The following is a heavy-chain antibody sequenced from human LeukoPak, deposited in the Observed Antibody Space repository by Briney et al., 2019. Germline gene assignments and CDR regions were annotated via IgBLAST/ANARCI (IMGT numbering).Heavy chain of an antibody. CDR3: ARFKRAGGWSYFDY. J-gene: IGHJ4*02. CDR2: MYPTGNT. Sequence: SETLSLTCTVSGYSISSGYYWGWIRQSPGKGLEWLGSMYPTGNTYYNPSLKSRVTISVDTSKNQFSLRLSSVTAADTAVYYCARFKRAGGWSYFDYWGQGTLVTVSS. V-gene: IGHV4-38-2*02. CDR1: GYSISSGYY. D-gene: IGHD6-19*01.